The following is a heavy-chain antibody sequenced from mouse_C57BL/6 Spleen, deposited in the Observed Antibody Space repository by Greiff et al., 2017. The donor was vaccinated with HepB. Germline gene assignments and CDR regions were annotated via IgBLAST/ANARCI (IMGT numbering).Heavy chain of an antibody. Sequence: EVQGVESGPELVKPGASVKISCKASGYSFTGYYMNWVKQSPEKSLEWIGEINPSTGGTTYNQKFKAKATLTVDKSSSTAYMQLKSLTSEDSAVYYCARSGRGAMDYWGQGTSVTVSS. J-gene: IGHJ4*01. V-gene: IGHV1-42*01. CDR1: GYSFTGYY. CDR2: INPSTGGT. CDR3: ARSGRGAMDY.